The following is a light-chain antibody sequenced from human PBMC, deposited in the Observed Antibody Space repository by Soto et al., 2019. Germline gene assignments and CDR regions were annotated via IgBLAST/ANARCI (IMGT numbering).Light chain of an antibody. CDR1: HSLVYSDGNTY. V-gene: IGKV2-30*01. J-gene: IGKJ5*01. Sequence: DVVMTQSPFTLPVALGQPASISCWSSHSLVYSDGNTYLSWFQQRPGHAPRRLIYKVSNRDSGVPDRFSGSGSGTDFTLKISRVEAGDVGLYYCMQSTHWPITFGQGTRLDIK. CDR3: MQSTHWPIT. CDR2: KVS.